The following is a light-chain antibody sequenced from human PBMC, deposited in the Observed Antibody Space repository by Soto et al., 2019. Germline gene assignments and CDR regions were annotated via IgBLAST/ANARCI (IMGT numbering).Light chain of an antibody. CDR1: ESVVSNY. Sequence: EIVLTQSPGTLSLSPVERATLSCRATESVVSNYLAWYQLKPGQAPRLLIYDASSRATGIPDRFSGGGSETDFILTISRVEPEDFAMYYCQHYENSPITFGPGTRLEIK. CDR3: QHYENSPIT. V-gene: IGKV3-20*01. CDR2: DAS. J-gene: IGKJ5*01.